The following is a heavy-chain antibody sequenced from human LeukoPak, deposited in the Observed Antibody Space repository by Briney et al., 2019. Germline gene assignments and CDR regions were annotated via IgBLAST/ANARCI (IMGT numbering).Heavy chain of an antibody. CDR1: GFTFSSYA. D-gene: IGHD6-19*01. CDR2: ISGSGTGT. J-gene: IGHJ4*02. CDR3: AKGGYSSGWRNYFDY. V-gene: IGHV3-23*01. Sequence: TGGSLRLSCAASGFTFSSYAMSWVRQAPGKGLEWVSTISGSGTGTYYADSVKGRFTISRDNSKYTLYLQMNSLRADDTAVYYCAKGGYSSGWRNYFDYWGQGTLVTASS.